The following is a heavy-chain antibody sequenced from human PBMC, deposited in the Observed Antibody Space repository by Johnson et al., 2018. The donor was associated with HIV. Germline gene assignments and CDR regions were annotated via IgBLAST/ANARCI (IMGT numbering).Heavy chain of an antibody. CDR1: GSTFDDYG. J-gene: IGHJ3*02. V-gene: IGHV3-20*04. D-gene: IGHD3-16*02. Sequence: VQLVESGGGLVQPGGSLRLSCAAAGSTFDDYGMSWVRQAPGKGLEWVSGINWNGARTGYLDSMKGRFTTSSDNAKNDLYLQMNSLRVEDTAVYYWARGGLGYQNIQDPVDIWGQGTMVTVSS. CDR2: INWNGART. CDR3: ARGGLGYQNIQDPVDI.